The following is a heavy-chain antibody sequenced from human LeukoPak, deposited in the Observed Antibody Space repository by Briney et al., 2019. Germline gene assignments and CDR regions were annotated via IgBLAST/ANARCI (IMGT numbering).Heavy chain of an antibody. V-gene: IGHV4-30-2*01. CDR2: IYHSGST. CDR1: GGSISSGGYS. J-gene: IGHJ4*02. Sequence: SETLSHTCAVSGGSISSGGYSWSWIRQPPGKGLEWIGYIYHSGSTYYNPSLKSRVTISVDRSKNQFALKLSSVTAADTAVYYCARVGYEWGGLDYWGQGTLVTVSS. D-gene: IGHD3-16*01. CDR3: ARVGYEWGGLDY.